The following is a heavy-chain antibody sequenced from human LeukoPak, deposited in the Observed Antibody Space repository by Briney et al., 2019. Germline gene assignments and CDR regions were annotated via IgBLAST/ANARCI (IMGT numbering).Heavy chain of an antibody. CDR1: GFTFSSYG. CDR3: ARAPSRGYSYGRRSEYYGMDV. D-gene: IGHD5-18*01. CDR2: IWYDGSNK. Sequence: GGSLRLSCAASGFTFSSYGMHWVRQAPGKWLEWVAVIWYDGSNKYYADSVKGRFTISRDNSKNTLYLQMNSLRAEDTAVYYCARAPSRGYSYGRRSEYYGMDVWGQGTTVTVSS. V-gene: IGHV3-33*01. J-gene: IGHJ6*02.